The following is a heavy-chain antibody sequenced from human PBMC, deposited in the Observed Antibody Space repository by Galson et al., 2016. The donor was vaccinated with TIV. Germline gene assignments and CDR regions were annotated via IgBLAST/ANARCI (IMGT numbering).Heavy chain of an antibody. CDR2: IDWDDDK. V-gene: IGHV2-70*11. J-gene: IGHJ4*02. CDR3: ARISGYYDSSGHYIPRSFDY. CDR1: GFSLNTDGMC. D-gene: IGHD3-22*01. Sequence: PALVKPTQTLTLTCTFSGFSLNTDGMCVNWIRQPPGKALGWLARIDWDDDKSYTSSLKTRLTISKDTSKNQVVLTMTNMDPVDTATYYCARISGYYDSSGHYIPRSFDYWGQGNLVTVSS.